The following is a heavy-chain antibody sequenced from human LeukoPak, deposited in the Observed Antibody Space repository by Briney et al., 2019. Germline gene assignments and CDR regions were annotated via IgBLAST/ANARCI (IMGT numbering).Heavy chain of an antibody. Sequence: SETLSLTCTVSGGSVSGYYWSWIRQPPGKELEWIAYIYNSATTNYNPSLKSRVTVSIDTSKNQFSLTLNPVTAADTAIYYCARHEDGYFQMLHWGQGTLVTVSS. V-gene: IGHV4-59*08. CDR2: IYNSATT. CDR3: ARHEDGYFQMLH. CDR1: GGSVSGYY. J-gene: IGHJ4*02. D-gene: IGHD5-24*01.